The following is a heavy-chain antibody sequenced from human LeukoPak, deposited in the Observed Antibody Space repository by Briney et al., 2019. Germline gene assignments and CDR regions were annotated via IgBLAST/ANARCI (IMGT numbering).Heavy chain of an antibody. CDR3: AREIRGSYTGAFDI. J-gene: IGHJ3*02. CDR1: GFTFSSYW. CDR2: INTDGSST. V-gene: IGHV3-74*01. Sequence: GGSLRLSCAASGFTFSSYWMHWVRQAPGKGLVWVSRINTDGSSTSYADSVKGRFTISRDNAKNSLYLQMNSLRAEDTAVYYCAREIRGSYTGAFDIWGQGTMVTVSS. D-gene: IGHD1-26*01.